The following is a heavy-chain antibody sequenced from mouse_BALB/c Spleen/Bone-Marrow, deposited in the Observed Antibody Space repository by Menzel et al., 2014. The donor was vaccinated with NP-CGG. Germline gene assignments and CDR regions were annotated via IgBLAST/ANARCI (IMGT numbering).Heavy chain of an antibody. Sequence: QVQLQQSGAELVRPGTSVKVSCKASGYAFTNYLIEWVKQRPGQGLEWIGVINPGSGGTNYNENFKTKATLTVDKSSSTAYMQLSSLTSEDSAVYYCAPYYYGSSYGFYWYFDVWGAGTTVTVSS. V-gene: IGHV1-54*01. CDR2: INPGSGGT. CDR1: GYAFTNYL. J-gene: IGHJ1*01. CDR3: APYYYGSSYGFYWYFDV. D-gene: IGHD1-1*01.